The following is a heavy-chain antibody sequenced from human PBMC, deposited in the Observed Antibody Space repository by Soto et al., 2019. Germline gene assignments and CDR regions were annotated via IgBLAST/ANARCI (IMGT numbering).Heavy chain of an antibody. J-gene: IGHJ4*02. V-gene: IGHV4-59*08. Sequence: PSETLSLTCTVSGGPISTYYWSWVRQPPGKGLEWIGYIYHSGSTNYNPSLESRVTMSVDTSKNQFSLKLSSVAAADTAVYYCARSTTGYSYGFNFDYWGQGTLVTVSS. D-gene: IGHD5-18*01. CDR1: GGPISTYY. CDR2: IYHSGST. CDR3: ARSTTGYSYGFNFDY.